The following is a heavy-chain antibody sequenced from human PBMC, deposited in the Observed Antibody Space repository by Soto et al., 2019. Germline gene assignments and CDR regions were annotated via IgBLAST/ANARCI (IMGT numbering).Heavy chain of an antibody. J-gene: IGHJ6*03. Sequence: SETLSLTCTVSGGSISSSSYYWGWIRQPPGKGLEWIGSIYYSGSTYYNPSLKSRVTISVDTSKNQFSLKLSSVTAADTAVYYFARYYGDYVYDYYYYMDVWGKGTTVT. CDR1: GGSISSSSYY. CDR2: IYYSGST. CDR3: ARYYGDYVYDYYYYMDV. D-gene: IGHD4-17*01. V-gene: IGHV4-39*01.